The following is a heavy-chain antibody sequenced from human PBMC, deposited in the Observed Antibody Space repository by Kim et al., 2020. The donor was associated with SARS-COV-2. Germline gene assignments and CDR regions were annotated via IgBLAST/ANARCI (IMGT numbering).Heavy chain of an antibody. CDR2: IKSKTDGGTT. D-gene: IGHD6-13*01. Sequence: GGSLRLSCVASGFTFSDAWMSWVRQVPGKGLEWVGHIKSKTDGGTTDYAAPVKGRFTISRDDSKNTLYLQMNSLKTEDTAVYYCTTVSYSNSWYRLDYWGQGTLLTVSS. CDR1: GFTFSDAW. V-gene: IGHV3-15*01. J-gene: IGHJ4*02. CDR3: TTVSYSNSWYRLDY.